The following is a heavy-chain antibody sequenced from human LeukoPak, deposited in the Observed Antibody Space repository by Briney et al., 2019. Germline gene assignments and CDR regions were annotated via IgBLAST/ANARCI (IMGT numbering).Heavy chain of an antibody. CDR2: IYYSGST. CDR3: ARQGDYFYYFDY. D-gene: IGHD4-17*01. V-gene: IGHV4-61*08. Sequence: SETLSLTCAVSGGSISSGGYSWSWIRQPPGKGLEWIGYIYYSGSTNYNPSLKSRVTISVDTSKNQFSLKLSSVTAADTAVYYCARQGDYFYYFDYWGQGTLVTVSS. CDR1: GGSISSGGYS. J-gene: IGHJ4*02.